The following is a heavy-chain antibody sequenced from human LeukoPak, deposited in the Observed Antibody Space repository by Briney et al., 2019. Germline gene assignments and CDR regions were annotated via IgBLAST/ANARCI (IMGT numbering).Heavy chain of an antibody. D-gene: IGHD3-22*01. J-gene: IGHJ4*02. CDR3: ARHGATYYYDSSGYYRGGQNFDY. V-gene: IGHV4-38-2*02. CDR2: IYHSGST. CDR1: GYSISSGYY. Sequence: SETLSLTCTVSGYSISSGYYWGWIRQPPGKGLEWIGSIYHSGSTYYNPSLKSRVTISVDTSKNQFSLKLSSVTAADTAVYYCARHGATYYYDSSGYYRGGQNFDYWGQGTLVTVSS.